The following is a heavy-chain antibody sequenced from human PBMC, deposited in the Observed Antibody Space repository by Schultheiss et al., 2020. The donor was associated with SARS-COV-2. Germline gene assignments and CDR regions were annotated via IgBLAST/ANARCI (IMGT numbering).Heavy chain of an antibody. J-gene: IGHJ6*03. Sequence: GSLRLSCAASGFTFSSYAMSWVRQAPGKGLEWIGEINHSGSTNYNPSLKSRVTISVDTSKNQFSLKLSSVTAADTAVYYCASCITIFGVPDYMDVWGKGTTVTVSS. CDR3: ASCITIFGVPDYMDV. V-gene: IGHV4-34*08. D-gene: IGHD3-3*01. CDR2: INHSGST. CDR1: GFTFSSYA.